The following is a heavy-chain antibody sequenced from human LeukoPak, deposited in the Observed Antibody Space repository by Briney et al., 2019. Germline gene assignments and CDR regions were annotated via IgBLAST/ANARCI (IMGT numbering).Heavy chain of an antibody. CDR3: ARDSGDCTRIRCYFDY. Sequence: GGSLRLSCAASGFTFGAYSINWVRQAPGKGLEWVSSISGGRSYIYYADSLQGRFTISRDNAKNSVYLQMNSLTAEDTGIYYCARDSGDCTRIRCYFDYWGQGTLVTVSS. CDR2: ISGGRSYI. J-gene: IGHJ4*02. CDR1: GFTFGAYS. V-gene: IGHV3-21*01. D-gene: IGHD2-8*01.